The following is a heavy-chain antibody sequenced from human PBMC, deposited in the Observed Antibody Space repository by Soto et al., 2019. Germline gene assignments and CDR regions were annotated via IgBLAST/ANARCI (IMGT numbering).Heavy chain of an antibody. CDR1: GGSIKSYY. J-gene: IGHJ4*02. CDR2: IYYSGST. CDR3: ARYSYGSDYYFDY. D-gene: IGHD3-10*01. V-gene: IGHV4-59*01. Sequence: QVQLQESGPGLVKPSETLSLTCTVSGGSIKSYYWSWIRQPPGKGLEWIGSIYYSGSTNSNPSLKIRVIMSVDTSKNQFSLNLSSVIAADTAIYYCARYSYGSDYYFDYWGQGTLVTVSS.